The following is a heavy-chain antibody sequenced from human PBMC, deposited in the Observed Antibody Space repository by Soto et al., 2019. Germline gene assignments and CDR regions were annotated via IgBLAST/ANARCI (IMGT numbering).Heavy chain of an antibody. J-gene: IGHJ5*02. CDR1: GGSFSGYY. Sequence: PSETLSLTCAVYGGSFSGYYWSWIRQPPGKGLEWIGEINHSGSTNYNPSLKSRVTISVDTSKNQSSLKLSSVTAADTAVYYCARGLRYCSSTSCYTGRSSNWFDPWGQGTLVTVSS. CDR2: INHSGST. CDR3: ARGLRYCSSTSCYTGRSSNWFDP. D-gene: IGHD2-2*02. V-gene: IGHV4-34*01.